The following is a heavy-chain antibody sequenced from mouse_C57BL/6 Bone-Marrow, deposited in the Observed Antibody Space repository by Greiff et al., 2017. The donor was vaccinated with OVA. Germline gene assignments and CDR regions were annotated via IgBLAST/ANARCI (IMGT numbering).Heavy chain of an antibody. D-gene: IGHD1-1*01. CDR1: GYTFTDYE. V-gene: IGHV1-15*01. Sequence: VQLQESGAELVRPGASVTLSCKASGYTFTDYEMHWVKQTPVHGLEWIGAIDPETGGTAYNQKFKGKAILTADKSSSTAYMELRSLTSEDSAVYYCTRSNYEDYAMDYWGQGTSVTVSS. CDR2: IDPETGGT. CDR3: TRSNYEDYAMDY. J-gene: IGHJ4*01.